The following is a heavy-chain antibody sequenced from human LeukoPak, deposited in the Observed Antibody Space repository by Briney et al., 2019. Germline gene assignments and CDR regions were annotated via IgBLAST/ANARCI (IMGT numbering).Heavy chain of an antibody. CDR2: INPNSGGT. CDR3: AKKAAAGYYYYYYMDV. V-gene: IGHV1-2*02. D-gene: IGHD6-13*01. Sequence: GASVKVSCKASGYTFTGYYMHWVRQAPGQGLEWMGWINPNSGGTNYAQKFQGRVTMTRDTSISTAYMELSRLRSDDTAVYYCAKKAAAGYYYYYYMDVWGKGTTVTVSS. CDR1: GYTFTGYY. J-gene: IGHJ6*03.